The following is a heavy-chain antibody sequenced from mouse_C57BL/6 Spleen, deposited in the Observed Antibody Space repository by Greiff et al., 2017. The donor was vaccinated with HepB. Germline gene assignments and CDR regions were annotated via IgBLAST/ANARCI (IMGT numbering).Heavy chain of an antibody. CDR3: ARWDYGNLFAY. D-gene: IGHD2-1*01. V-gene: IGHV1-63*01. CDR1: GYTFTNYW. J-gene: IGHJ3*01. CDR2: IYPGGGYT. Sequence: VQLQQSGAELVRPGTSVKMSCKASGYTFTNYWIGWAKQRPGHGLEWIGDIYPGGGYTNYNEKFKGKATLTADKSSSTAYMQFSSLTSEDSAIYYCARWDYGNLFAYWGQGTLVTVSA.